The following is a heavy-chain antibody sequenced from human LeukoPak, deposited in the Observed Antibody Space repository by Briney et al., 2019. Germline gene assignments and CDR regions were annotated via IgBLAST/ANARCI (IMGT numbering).Heavy chain of an antibody. CDR1: GGSFSGYY. Sequence: SETLSLTCAVYGGSFSGYYWSWIRQPPGKGLEWIGEINHSGSTNYNPSLKSRVTISVDTSKNQFSLKLSSVTAADTAVYYCASYGSGSYWSDYWGQGTLVTVSS. CDR2: INHSGST. CDR3: ASYGSGSYWSDY. V-gene: IGHV4-34*01. J-gene: IGHJ4*02. D-gene: IGHD3-10*01.